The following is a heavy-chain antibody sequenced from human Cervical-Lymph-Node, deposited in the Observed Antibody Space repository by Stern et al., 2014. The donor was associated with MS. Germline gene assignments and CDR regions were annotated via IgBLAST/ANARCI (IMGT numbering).Heavy chain of an antibody. V-gene: IGHV3-30*03. CDR1: GFTFSNYG. J-gene: IGHJ4*02. D-gene: IGHD2-15*01. CDR3: ARGGGYCSGGSCYSDYFDY. CDR2: ISYDGSRK. Sequence: VQLVESGGGVVQPGRSLRLSCAASGFTFSNYGMHWVRQAPGKGLEWVAVISYDGSRKYYADSVKGRFTISRGSSENTLYLQLNRRRPEDTATYYCARGGGYCSGGSCYSDYFDYWGQGTLVTVSS.